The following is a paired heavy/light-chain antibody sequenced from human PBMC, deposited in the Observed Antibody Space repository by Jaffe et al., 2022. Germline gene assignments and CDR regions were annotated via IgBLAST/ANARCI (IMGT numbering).Heavy chain of an antibody. V-gene: IGHV3-48*01. D-gene: IGHD4-17*01. CDR1: GFSFSTYS. J-gene: IGHJ4*02. CDR3: ARDGRHYEVDY. CDR2: ISGASGTI. Sequence: EVQLVESGGGLVRPGGSLRLSCVASGFSFSTYSMNWVRQAPGKGLEWVSYISGASGTIYYADSVKGRFTISRDNAENSLFLQMNSLRAEDTAVYYCARDGRHYEVDYWGQGTLVTVSS.
Light chain of an antibody. CDR1: SSDVGGYNY. J-gene: IGLJ1*01. CDR3: SSYAGSNSWV. V-gene: IGLV2-8*01. Sequence: QSALTQPPSASGSPGQSVAISCTGTSSDVGGYNYVSWYQQHPGKAPKLMIYEVSKRPSGVPDRFSGSKSGNTASLTVSGLQAEDEADYYCSSYAGSNSWVFGTGTQVTVL. CDR2: EVS.